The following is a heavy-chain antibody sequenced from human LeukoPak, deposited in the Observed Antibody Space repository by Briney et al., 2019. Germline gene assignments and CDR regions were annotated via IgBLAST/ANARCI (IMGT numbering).Heavy chain of an antibody. CDR1: GFTFSSYA. D-gene: IGHD3-16*01. Sequence: GGPLRLSCAASGFTFSSYAMSWVRQAPGKGLEWVSAISGSGGSTYYADSVKGRFTISRDNSKNTLYLQMNSLRAEDTAVYYCAKNYVWGTNNYFDYWGQGTLVTVSS. CDR2: ISGSGGST. J-gene: IGHJ4*02. V-gene: IGHV3-23*01. CDR3: AKNYVWGTNNYFDY.